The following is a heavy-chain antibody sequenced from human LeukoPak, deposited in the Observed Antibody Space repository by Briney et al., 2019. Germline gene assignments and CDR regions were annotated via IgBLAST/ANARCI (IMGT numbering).Heavy chain of an antibody. J-gene: IGHJ4*02. D-gene: IGHD3-3*01. CDR2: IYHSGST. CDR3: ASALEADPWNY. CDR1: GGSFSGYY. Sequence: SETLSLTCAVYGGSFSGYYWSWIRQPPGKGLEWIGEIYHSGSTNYNPSLKSRVTISVDKSKNQFSLKLSSVTAADTAVYYCASALEADPWNYWGQGTLVTVSS. V-gene: IGHV4-34*01.